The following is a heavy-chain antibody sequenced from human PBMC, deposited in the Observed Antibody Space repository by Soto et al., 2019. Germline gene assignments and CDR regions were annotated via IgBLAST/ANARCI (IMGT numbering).Heavy chain of an antibody. Sequence: QVQLRESGPGLMRPSQTLSLTCTVSGASVTSTGYYWTWIRQSPVKALEWLGYILQHGNADYSPSLETRRSISLDSSKNQFSLKVNSVSAADSAIYFCARVSAVSAEYDFDVWGKGALVTVSS. CDR2: ILQHGNA. V-gene: IGHV4-30-4*01. J-gene: IGHJ4*02. D-gene: IGHD6-19*01. CDR1: GASVTSTGYY. CDR3: ARVSAVSAEYDFDV.